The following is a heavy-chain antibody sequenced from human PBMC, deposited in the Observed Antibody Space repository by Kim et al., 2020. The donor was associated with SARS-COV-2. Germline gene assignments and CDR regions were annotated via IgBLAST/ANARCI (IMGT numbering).Heavy chain of an antibody. V-gene: IGHV4-39*01. J-gene: IGHJ4*02. CDR3: ARKVNIVATRHYFDY. CDR1: GGSISSSSYY. D-gene: IGHD5-12*01. Sequence: SETLSLTCTVSGGSISSSSYYWGWIRQPPGKGLEWIGSIYYSGSTYYNPSLKSRVTISVDTSKNQFSLKLSSVTAADTAVYYCARKVNIVATRHYFDYWGQGTLVTVSS. CDR2: IYYSGST.